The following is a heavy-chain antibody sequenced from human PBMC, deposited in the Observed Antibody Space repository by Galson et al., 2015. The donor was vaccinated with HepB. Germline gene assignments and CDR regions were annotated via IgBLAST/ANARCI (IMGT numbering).Heavy chain of an antibody. D-gene: IGHD3-10*01. CDR1: GFTFSSYS. CDR2: ISSSGSYI. CDR3: ARDGEGITMVRGAQFYYYYGMDV. J-gene: IGHJ6*02. V-gene: IGHV3-21*01. Sequence: SLRLSCAASGFTFSSYSMNWVRQAPGKGLEWVSSISSSGSYIYYADSVKGRFTISRDNAKNSLYLQMNSLRAEDTAVYYCARDGEGITMVRGAQFYYYYGMDVWGQGTTVTVSS.